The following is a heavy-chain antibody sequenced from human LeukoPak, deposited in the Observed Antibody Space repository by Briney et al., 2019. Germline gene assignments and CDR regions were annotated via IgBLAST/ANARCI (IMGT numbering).Heavy chain of an antibody. D-gene: IGHD2-2*01. CDR2: INPNSGGT. V-gene: IGHV1-2*02. J-gene: IGHJ4*02. CDR3: ARGPIVPAAMGYFDY. Sequence: ASVKVSCKASGYTFTSYGISWVRQAPGQGLEWMGWINPNSGGTNYAQKFQGRVTMTRDTSISTAYMELSRLRSDDTAVYYCARGPIVPAAMGYFDYWGQGTLVTVSS. CDR1: GYTFTSYG.